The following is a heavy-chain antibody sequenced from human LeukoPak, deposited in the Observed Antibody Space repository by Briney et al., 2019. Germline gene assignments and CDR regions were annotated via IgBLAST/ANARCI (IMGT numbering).Heavy chain of an antibody. CDR3: ARASPLDY. Sequence: ASVKVSCKASGYTFTNFGITWVRQARGQGLEWMGWISPYNGNTNYAENLQHRVTMATDTSTSTAYMELRSLRSDDTAMYYCARASPLDYWGQGTLVTVSS. CDR2: ISPYNGNT. V-gene: IGHV1-18*01. J-gene: IGHJ4*02. CDR1: GYTFTNFG.